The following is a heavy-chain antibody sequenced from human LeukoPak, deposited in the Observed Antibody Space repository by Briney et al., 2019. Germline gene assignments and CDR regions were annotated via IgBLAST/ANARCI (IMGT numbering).Heavy chain of an antibody. Sequence: ASVKVSCKASGYTFTSYGISWVRQASGQGLEWMGWISAYNGNTNYAQKLQGRVTLTTDTSTSTAYMELRSLRSDDTAVYCVRGGGFNSGFEYWGQGTLVIVSS. D-gene: IGHD3-10*01. CDR1: GYTFTSYG. CDR2: ISAYNGNT. CDR3: RGGGFNSGFEY. V-gene: IGHV1-18*01. J-gene: IGHJ4*02.